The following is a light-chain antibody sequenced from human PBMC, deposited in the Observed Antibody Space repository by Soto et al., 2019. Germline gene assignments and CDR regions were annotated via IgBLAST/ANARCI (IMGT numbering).Light chain of an antibody. CDR1: SSDIGNYNL. Sequence: QSALTQPASVSGSPGQSITISCTGTSSDIGNYNLVSWYQQHPGKAPKLMIYEGTKRPSGVSHRFSGSKSGNTASLTISGLQAEDEADYYCCSYAGAYVFGTGTKLTVL. V-gene: IGLV2-23*01. CDR3: CSYAGAYV. J-gene: IGLJ1*01. CDR2: EGT.